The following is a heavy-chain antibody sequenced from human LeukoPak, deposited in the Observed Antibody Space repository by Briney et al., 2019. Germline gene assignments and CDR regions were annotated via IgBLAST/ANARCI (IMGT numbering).Heavy chain of an antibody. CDR2: IKQDGSEK. D-gene: IGHD6-13*01. J-gene: IGHJ4*02. V-gene: IGHV3-7*01. Sequence: GGSLRLSCAASGFTFSSYAMSWVRQAPGKGLEWVANIKQDGSEKYYVDSVKGRFTISRDNAKNSLYLQMNSLRAEDTAVYYCASWYGFDYWGQGTLVTVSS. CDR1: GFTFSSYA. CDR3: ASWYGFDY.